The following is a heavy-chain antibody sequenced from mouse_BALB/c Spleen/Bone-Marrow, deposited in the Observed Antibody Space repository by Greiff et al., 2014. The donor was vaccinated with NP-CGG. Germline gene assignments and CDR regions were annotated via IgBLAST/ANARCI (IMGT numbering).Heavy chain of an antibody. CDR2: ISPGTGSI. CDR1: GYTFTDHA. CDR3: NYYGNTFDY. J-gene: IGHJ2*01. D-gene: IGHD1-1*01. Sequence: QVQLKESDAELVKPGASVKISCKASGYTFTDHAIHWVKQKPEQGLEWIGYISPGTGSIKYNEKFKDKVTLTADKSSSTAYMQLNGLTSEDSTVYFCNYYGNTFDYWGQGTTLTVS. V-gene: IGHV1S53*02.